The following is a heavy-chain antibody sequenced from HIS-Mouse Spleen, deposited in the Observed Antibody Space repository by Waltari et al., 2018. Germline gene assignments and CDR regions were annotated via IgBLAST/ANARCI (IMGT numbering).Heavy chain of an antibody. CDR2: ISYDGSNK. V-gene: IGHV3-30-3*01. Sequence: QVQLVESGGGVVQPGRSLRLSCAASGSTFSSYAMHWVRRAPGKGLEWVAVISYDGSNKYYADSVKGRFTISRDNSKNTLYLQMNSLRAEDTAVYYCARGPYGGDKPLDYWGQGTLVTVSS. CDR1: GSTFSSYA. CDR3: ARGPYGGDKPLDY. J-gene: IGHJ4*02. D-gene: IGHD2-21*02.